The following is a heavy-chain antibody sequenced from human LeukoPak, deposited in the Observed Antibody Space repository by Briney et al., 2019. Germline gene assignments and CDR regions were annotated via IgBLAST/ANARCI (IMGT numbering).Heavy chain of an antibody. V-gene: IGHV3-23*01. D-gene: IGHD3-9*01. J-gene: IGHJ6*02. Sequence: GGSLRLSCAASGFTFSNYAMSWVRQAPGKGLEWVSAISGSGGNTYYADSVKGRFTISRDNPKNTLYLQMNSLRAEDTAVYYCARDQTYYDILTAGMDVWGQGTTVTVSS. CDR3: ARDQTYYDILTAGMDV. CDR1: GFTFSNYA. CDR2: ISGSGGNT.